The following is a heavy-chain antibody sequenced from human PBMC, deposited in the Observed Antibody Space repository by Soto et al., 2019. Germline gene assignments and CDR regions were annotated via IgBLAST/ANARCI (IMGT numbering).Heavy chain of an antibody. CDR2: INHSGST. V-gene: IGHV4-34*01. J-gene: IGHJ4*02. CDR1: GGSFSGYY. Sequence: PSETLSLTCAVYGGSFSGYYWSWIRQPPGKGLEWIGEINHSGSTNYNPSLKSRVTISVDTSKNQFSLKLSSVTAADTAVYYCARSDGRYSGQGTLVTVSS. CDR3: ARSDGRY.